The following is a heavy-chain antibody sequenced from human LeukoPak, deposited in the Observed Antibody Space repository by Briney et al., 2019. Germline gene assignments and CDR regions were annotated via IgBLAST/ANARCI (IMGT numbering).Heavy chain of an antibody. D-gene: IGHD3-22*01. CDR3: ARGGPAPHRITLIVVASSTDAFDI. CDR1: GYTFTSYG. CDR2: ISAYNGDT. J-gene: IGHJ3*02. Sequence: ASVKVSCKASGYTFTSYGISWVRQAPGQGLEWMGWISAYNGDTNDAQKLQGRVTMTTDTSTSTAYMELRSLRSDDTAVYYCARGGPAPHRITLIVVASSTDAFDIWGQGTMVTVSS. V-gene: IGHV1-18*01.